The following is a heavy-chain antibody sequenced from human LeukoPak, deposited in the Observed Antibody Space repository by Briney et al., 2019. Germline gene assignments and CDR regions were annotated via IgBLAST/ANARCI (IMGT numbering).Heavy chain of an antibody. CDR3: AKDDRWLQFCC. J-gene: IGHJ4*02. D-gene: IGHD5-24*01. CDR2: IIPSGHTT. Sequence: GGSLRLSCVASGFTFSSHGMNWVRQAPGKGLEWVSGIIPSGHTTYYADSERGRFTISRDNSRNTVYLQMSSLRAEDTAVYYCAKDDRWLQFCCWGQGTLVIVSA. CDR1: GFTFSSHG. V-gene: IGHV3-23*01.